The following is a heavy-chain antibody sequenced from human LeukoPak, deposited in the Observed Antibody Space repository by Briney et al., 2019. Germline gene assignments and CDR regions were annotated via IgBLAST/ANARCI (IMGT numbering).Heavy chain of an antibody. CDR3: VRARGYYHGYLGGFDY. D-gene: IGHD3-10*01. J-gene: IGHJ4*02. Sequence: SQTLSLTCAVSGCSISSGGCSWSWIRQPPGKGLEWIGYIYLSWSTYYSPFRKGRVTISVARSKNQFSLKLSSVTAAATATYYCVRARGYYHGYLGGFDYCGQGTLVTVSS. CDR1: GCSISSGGCS. V-gene: IGHV4-30-2*01. CDR2: IYLSWST.